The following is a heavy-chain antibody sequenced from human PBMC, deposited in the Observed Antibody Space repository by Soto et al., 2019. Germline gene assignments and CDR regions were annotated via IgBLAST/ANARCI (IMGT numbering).Heavy chain of an antibody. J-gene: IGHJ5*02. Sequence: SETLSLTCAVSGGSISSGGYSWSWIRQPPGKGLEWIGYIYHSGSTYYNPSLKSRVTISVDRSKNQFSLKLSSVTAADTAVYYCASGTYYYDSSGYYSALTPSVWFDPWGQGTLVTVSS. CDR2: IYHSGST. CDR3: ASGTYYYDSSGYYSALTPSVWFDP. D-gene: IGHD3-22*01. V-gene: IGHV4-30-2*01. CDR1: GGSISSGGYS.